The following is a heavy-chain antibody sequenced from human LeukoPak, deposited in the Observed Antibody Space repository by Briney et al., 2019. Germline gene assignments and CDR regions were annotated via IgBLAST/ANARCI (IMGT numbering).Heavy chain of an antibody. V-gene: IGHV1-2*02. J-gene: IGHJ4*02. Sequence: ASVKVSCKASGYTFTNYAMNWVRQAPGQGLEWMGWINPNSGGTNYAQKFQGRVTMTRDTSISTAYMELSSLRSEDTAVYYCARDDHWVDGDYWGQGTLVTVSS. CDR1: GYTFTNYA. CDR3: ARDDHWVDGDY. CDR2: INPNSGGT. D-gene: IGHD3-16*01.